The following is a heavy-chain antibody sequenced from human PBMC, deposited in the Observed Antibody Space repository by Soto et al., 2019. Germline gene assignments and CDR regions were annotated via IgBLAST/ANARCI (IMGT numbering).Heavy chain of an antibody. D-gene: IGHD3-3*01. CDR2: INPNSGGT. V-gene: IGHV1-2*02. Sequence: ASVKVSCKASGYTYTGYYMHWVLQAPGQGLEWMGWINPNSGGTNCAQKFQGRVTMTRDTSISTAYMELSRLRSDDTAVYYCARGNNFWSGYWSPYHYGMDVWGQGTTVTVSS. J-gene: IGHJ6*02. CDR1: GYTYTGYY. CDR3: ARGNNFWSGYWSPYHYGMDV.